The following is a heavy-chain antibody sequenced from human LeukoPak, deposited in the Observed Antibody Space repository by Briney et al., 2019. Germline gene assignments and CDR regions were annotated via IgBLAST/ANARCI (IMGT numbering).Heavy chain of an antibody. V-gene: IGHV3-23*01. CDR2: IGVGGTT. D-gene: IGHD3-22*01. CDR1: GFTFSKYG. J-gene: IGHJ4*02. CDR3: AKAQGYYDC. Sequence: PGGSLRLSCAASGFTFSKYGMNWVRQAPGKGLEWVSGIGVGGTTYYADSVKGRFTISRDTYKNTLYLQMNSLRAEDTAVYYCAKAQGYYDCWGQGTLVTVSS.